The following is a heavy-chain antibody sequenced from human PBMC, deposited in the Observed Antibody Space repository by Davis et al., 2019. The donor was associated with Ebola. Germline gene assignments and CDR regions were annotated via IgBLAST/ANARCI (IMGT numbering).Heavy chain of an antibody. CDR3: AKDRSGSYFRLSDYLDY. J-gene: IGHJ4*02. D-gene: IGHD1-26*01. V-gene: IGHV3-23*01. CDR2: ISGSGGST. Sequence: GESLKISCEASGFTFSSYAMSWVRQAPGKGLEWVSAISGSGGSTYYADSVKGRFTISRDNSKNTLYLQMNSLRAEDTAVYYCAKDRSGSYFRLSDYLDYWGQGTLVTVPS. CDR1: GFTFSSYA.